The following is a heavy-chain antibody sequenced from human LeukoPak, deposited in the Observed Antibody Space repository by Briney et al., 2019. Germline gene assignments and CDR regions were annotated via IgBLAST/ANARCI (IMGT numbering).Heavy chain of an antibody. CDR2: IYYSGST. V-gene: IGHV4-39*07. Sequence: ASETLSLTCTVSGGSISSSSYYWGWIRQPPGKGLEWIGSIYYSGSTYYNPSLKSRVTISVDKSKNQFSLKLSSVTGADTAVYYCARGGGSLGYWDQGTLVTVSS. J-gene: IGHJ4*02. D-gene: IGHD1-26*01. CDR1: GGSISSSSYY. CDR3: ARGGGSLGY.